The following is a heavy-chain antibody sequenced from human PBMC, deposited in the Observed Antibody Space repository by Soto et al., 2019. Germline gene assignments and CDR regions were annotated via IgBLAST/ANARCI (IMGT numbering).Heavy chain of an antibody. V-gene: IGHV3-7*01. J-gene: IGHJ4*02. CDR3: ARVPPTRARRPNTFDY. CDR1: GFTFSSYW. CDR2: IKQGGSEK. Sequence: GGSLTLSCAASGFTFSSYWMSWVRQAPGKGLEWVANIKQGGSEKNYVDSGKGRFTISRDNAKNSLCLQMNSLRAEDTAVFYCARVPPTRARRPNTFDYWGQGTLVTVSS.